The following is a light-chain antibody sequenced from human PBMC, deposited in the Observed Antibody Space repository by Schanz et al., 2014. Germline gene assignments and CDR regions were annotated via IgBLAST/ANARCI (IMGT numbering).Light chain of an antibody. CDR1: QTIRSN. Sequence: EIVLTQSPATLSVSPGERATLSCRASQTIRSNLAWYQQKPGQAPRLLIYGASSRATGIPDRFSGSGSGTDFTLTISRLEPEDSAVYYCHQYGSPWWTFGQGTKVEI. J-gene: IGKJ1*01. CDR3: HQYGSPWWT. V-gene: IGKV3-20*01. CDR2: GAS.